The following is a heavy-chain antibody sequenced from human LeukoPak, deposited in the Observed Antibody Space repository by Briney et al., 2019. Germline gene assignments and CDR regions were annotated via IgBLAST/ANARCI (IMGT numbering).Heavy chain of an antibody. CDR2: IYYSGST. CDR1: GGSISSSSYY. CDR3: ATYYGSGRGDY. V-gene: IGHV4-39*07. J-gene: IGHJ4*02. Sequence: SETLSLTCTVSGGSISSSSYYWGWIRQPPGKGLEWIGSIYYSGSTYYNPSLKSRVTISVDTSKNQFSLKLSSVTAADTAVYYCATYYGSGRGDYWGQGTLVTVSS. D-gene: IGHD3-10*01.